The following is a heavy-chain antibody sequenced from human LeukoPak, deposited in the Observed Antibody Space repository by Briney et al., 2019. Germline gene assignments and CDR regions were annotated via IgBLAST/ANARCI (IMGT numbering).Heavy chain of an antibody. CDR2: IYSDGST. Sequence: GSLRLSCAASEFTVSSNYMSWVRQAPGRGLEWVSVIYSDGSTYYADSVKGRFTISRANSKNTLYLQMNSLRAEDTAVYYCARDKAWGQGTLVTVSS. V-gene: IGHV3-53*01. CDR3: ARDKA. J-gene: IGHJ4*02. CDR1: EFTVSSNY.